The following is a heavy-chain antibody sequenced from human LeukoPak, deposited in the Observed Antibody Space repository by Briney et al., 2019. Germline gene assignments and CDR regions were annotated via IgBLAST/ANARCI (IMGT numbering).Heavy chain of an antibody. CDR1: GGSISSYY. Sequence: SETLSLTCTVSGGSISSYYWSWIRQPPGKGLEWIGYIYYSGSTNYNPSLKSRVTISVDTSKNQFSLQLNSVTPEDTAVYYCARGGQGDGHSADEAFDIWGQGTMVTVS. CDR3: ARGGQGDGHSADEAFDI. V-gene: IGHV4-59*12. D-gene: IGHD5-18*01. CDR2: IYYSGST. J-gene: IGHJ3*02.